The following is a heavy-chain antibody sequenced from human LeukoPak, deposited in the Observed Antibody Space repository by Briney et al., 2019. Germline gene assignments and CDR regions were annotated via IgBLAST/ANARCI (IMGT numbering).Heavy chain of an antibody. CDR2: IYTSGST. J-gene: IGHJ4*02. D-gene: IGHD3-10*01. V-gene: IGHV4-61*02. Sequence: SQTLSLTCTVSGGSISSGSYYWSWIRQPAGKGLEWIGRIYTSGSTNYNPSLKSRVTISVDTSKNQFSLKLSSVTAADTAVYYCARVVRFGELLPDYWGQGTLVTVSS. CDR1: GGSISSGSYY. CDR3: ARVVRFGELLPDY.